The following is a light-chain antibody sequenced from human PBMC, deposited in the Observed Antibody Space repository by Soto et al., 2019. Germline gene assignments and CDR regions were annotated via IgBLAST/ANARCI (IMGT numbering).Light chain of an antibody. CDR2: GAS. Sequence: EFVFTQSPGTLSLSPGERATPSGRASQSVSSSYLAWYQHKPGQAPRILIYGASTRDTGISDRFSGSGSGTDFTLTISRLEPEDFAVYYCQQYGSSPPLTFGGGTKVQIK. J-gene: IGKJ4*01. V-gene: IGKV3-20*01. CDR1: QSVSSSY. CDR3: QQYGSSPPLT.